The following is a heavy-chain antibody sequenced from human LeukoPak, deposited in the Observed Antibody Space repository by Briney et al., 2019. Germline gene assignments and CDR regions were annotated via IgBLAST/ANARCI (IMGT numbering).Heavy chain of an antibody. Sequence: SETLSLTCTVSGGSISSHYWSWIRQPPGKGLEWIGSIYYSGSTYYNPSLKSRVTISVDTSKNQFSLKLSSVTAADTAVYYCARTTEAHSWRTRYYDYYMDVWGKGTTVTVSS. CDR1: GGSISSHY. V-gene: IGHV4-59*11. D-gene: IGHD6-13*01. CDR3: ARTTEAHSWRTRYYDYYMDV. J-gene: IGHJ6*03. CDR2: IYYSGST.